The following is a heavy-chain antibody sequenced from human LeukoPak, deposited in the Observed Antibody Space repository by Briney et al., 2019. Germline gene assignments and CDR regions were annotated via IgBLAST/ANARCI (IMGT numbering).Heavy chain of an antibody. Sequence: GGSLRLSCAASGFTFSSYAMSWVRQAPGKGLEWVSAISGSGGSTYYADSVKGRFTISRDNSKNTLYLQMNSLRAEDTAVYYCAKAPSPYYYGSGQSYFDYWGQGTLVTVSS. CDR1: GFTFSSYA. D-gene: IGHD3-10*01. V-gene: IGHV3-23*01. J-gene: IGHJ4*02. CDR2: ISGSGGST. CDR3: AKAPSPYYYGSGQSYFDY.